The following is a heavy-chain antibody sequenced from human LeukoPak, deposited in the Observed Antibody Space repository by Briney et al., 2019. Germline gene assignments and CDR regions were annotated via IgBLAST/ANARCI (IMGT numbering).Heavy chain of an antibody. D-gene: IGHD3-22*01. CDR2: ISSSSSTI. Sequence: GGSPRLSCAASGFTFSSYSMNWVRQAPGKGLEWVSYISSSSSTIYYADSVKGGFTISRDNAKNSLYLQMNSLRAEDTAVYYCARETMIVVVGMDVWGQGTTVTVSS. V-gene: IGHV3-48*04. J-gene: IGHJ6*02. CDR3: ARETMIVVVGMDV. CDR1: GFTFSSYS.